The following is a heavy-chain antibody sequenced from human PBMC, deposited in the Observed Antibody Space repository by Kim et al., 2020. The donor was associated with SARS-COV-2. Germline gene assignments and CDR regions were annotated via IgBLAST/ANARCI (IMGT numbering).Heavy chain of an antibody. J-gene: IGHJ6*02. D-gene: IGHD3-22*01. CDR2: MNPNSGNT. CDR3: ATAYYYDSSGYYRKYHYYYYGMDV. CDR1: GYTFTSYD. V-gene: IGHV1-8*01. Sequence: ASVKVSCKASGYTFTSYDINWVRQATGQGLEWMGWMNPNSGNTGYAQKFQGRVTMTRNTSISTAYMELSSLRSEDTAVYYCATAYYYDSSGYYRKYHYYYYGMDVWGQGTTVTVSS.